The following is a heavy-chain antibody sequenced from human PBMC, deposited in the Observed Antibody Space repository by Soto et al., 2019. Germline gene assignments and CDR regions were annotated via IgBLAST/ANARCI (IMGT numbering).Heavy chain of an antibody. CDR1: GFTFSSYA. CDR3: ATDRVLLWFGELPRTFDP. J-gene: IGHJ5*02. Sequence: EVQLLESGGGLVQPGGSLRLSCAASGFTFSSYAMSWVRQAPGKGLEWVSAISGSGGSTYYADSVKGRFTISRDNSKNTLYLQMNSLRAEDTAVYYCATDRVLLWFGELPRTFDPWGQGTLVTVSS. V-gene: IGHV3-23*01. CDR2: ISGSGGST. D-gene: IGHD3-10*01.